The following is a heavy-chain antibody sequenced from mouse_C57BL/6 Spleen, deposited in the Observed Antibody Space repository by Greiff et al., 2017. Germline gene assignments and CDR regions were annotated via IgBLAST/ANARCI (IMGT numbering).Heavy chain of an antibody. J-gene: IGHJ3*01. V-gene: IGHV1-26*01. Sequence: VQLQQSGPELVKPGASVKISCKASGYTFTDYYMNWVKQSHGKSLEWIGDINPNNGGTSYNQKFKGKATLTVDKSSSTAYMELRSLTSEDSAVYYCARDDGYYWGQGTLVTVSA. CDR3: ARDDGYY. D-gene: IGHD2-3*01. CDR2: INPNNGGT. CDR1: GYTFTDYY.